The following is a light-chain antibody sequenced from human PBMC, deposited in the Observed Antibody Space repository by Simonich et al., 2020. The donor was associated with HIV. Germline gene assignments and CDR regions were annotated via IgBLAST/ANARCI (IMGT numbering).Light chain of an antibody. CDR1: RSNIGSNY. V-gene: IGLV1-47*01. CDR3: SSFAGSKNLGV. CDR2: RNN. J-gene: IGLJ3*02. Sequence: QSVLTQPPSASGTPGKRVTISCSGSRSNIGSNYVYWYQQLPETAPKHLIYRNNPRPSGVPDRFSGSKSGNTASLTVSGLQAEDEADYYCSSFAGSKNLGVFGGGTKLTVL.